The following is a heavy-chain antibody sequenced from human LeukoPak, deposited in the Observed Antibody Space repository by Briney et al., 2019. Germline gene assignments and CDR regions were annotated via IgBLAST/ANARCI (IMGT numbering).Heavy chain of an antibody. CDR2: ISYDGSNK. V-gene: IGHV3-30*04. CDR3: ARAQAKAAAGFTVDY. CDR1: GFTFSSYA. Sequence: GGSLRHSCAASGFTFSSYAMHWVREAPGKGLEWVAVISYDGSNKYYADSVKGRFTISRDSSKNTLYLQMNSLRAEDTAVYYCARAQAKAAAGFTVDYWGQGTLVTVSS. J-gene: IGHJ4*02. D-gene: IGHD6-13*01.